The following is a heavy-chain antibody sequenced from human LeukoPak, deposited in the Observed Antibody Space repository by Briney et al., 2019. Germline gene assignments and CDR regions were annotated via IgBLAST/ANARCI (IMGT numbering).Heavy chain of an antibody. Sequence: GGSLRLSCAASGFSVSNNYMTWVRQAPGKGLEWVSVIYSGGDAYYADSVKGRFTISRDNSKNTLHLEMNNLRVEDTAVYYCARSFSSGWSDYWGQGTLVGVAS. CDR2: IYSGGDA. V-gene: IGHV3-53*01. CDR1: GFSVSNNY. D-gene: IGHD6-19*01. J-gene: IGHJ4*02. CDR3: ARSFSSGWSDY.